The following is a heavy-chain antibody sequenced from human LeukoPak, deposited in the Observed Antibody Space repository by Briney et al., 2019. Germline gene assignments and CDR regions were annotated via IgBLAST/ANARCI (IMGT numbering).Heavy chain of an antibody. D-gene: IGHD3-16*01. CDR1: GGSFSGYY. CDR2: INHSGST. CDR3: ARLISSRDY. J-gene: IGHJ4*02. Sequence: SETLSLTCAVYGGSFSGYYWSWIRQPPGKGLEWIGEINHSGSTNYNPSLKSRVTISVDTSKNQFSLKLGSVTAADTAVYYCARLISSRDYWGQGTLVAVSS. V-gene: IGHV4-34*01.